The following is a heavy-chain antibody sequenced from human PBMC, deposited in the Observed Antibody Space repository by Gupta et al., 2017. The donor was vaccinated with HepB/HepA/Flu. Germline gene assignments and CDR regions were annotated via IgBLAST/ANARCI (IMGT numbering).Heavy chain of an antibody. D-gene: IGHD3-16*02. Sequence: QVQLQESGPGLVKPSETLSVTCTVSGGSISSYYWSWIRQPAGKGLEWIGRSYTSGSTNYNPSLKSRVTLSVDTSKHQFSLKLGSMAAADTAVYYCARDLMTEYDDYVWGSYRLDALDIWGQGTMGTVSS. CDR3: ARDLMTEYDDYVWGSYRLDALDI. CDR1: GGSISSYY. V-gene: IGHV4-4*07. J-gene: IGHJ3*02. CDR2: SYTSGST.